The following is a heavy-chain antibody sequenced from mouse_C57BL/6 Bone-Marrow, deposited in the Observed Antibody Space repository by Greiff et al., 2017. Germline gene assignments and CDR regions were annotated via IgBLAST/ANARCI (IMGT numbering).Heavy chain of an antibody. CDR3: AREGGSSSHFDY. Sequence: EAHLVESGGGLVKPGGSLKLSCAASGFTFSDYGMHWVRQAPEKGLEWVAYIGSGSSTIYYADTVKGRFTISRDNAKNTLFLQMTSLRSEDTAMYYCAREGGSSSHFDYWGQGTTLTVSS. CDR1: GFTFSDYG. V-gene: IGHV5-17*01. J-gene: IGHJ2*01. D-gene: IGHD1-1*01. CDR2: IGSGSSTI.